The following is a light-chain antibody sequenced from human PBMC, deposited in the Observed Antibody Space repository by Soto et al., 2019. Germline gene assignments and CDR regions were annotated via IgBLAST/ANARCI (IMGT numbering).Light chain of an antibody. CDR3: QQSYSTPWT. J-gene: IGKJ1*01. CDR1: QSISNH. V-gene: IGKV1-39*01. CDR2: AAS. Sequence: DIQMTQSPSYLSASVEDTVTITCRASQSISNHLNWYQHKPGKAPKLLIYAASSLQSGVPSRFGGSGSGTDFTLTISSLQPEDFATYYCQQSYSTPWTFGQGTKVEIK.